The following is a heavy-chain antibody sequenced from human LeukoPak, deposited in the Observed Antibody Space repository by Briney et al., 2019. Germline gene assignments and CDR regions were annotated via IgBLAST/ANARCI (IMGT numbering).Heavy chain of an antibody. Sequence: GGSLRLSCAASGFTFSSYWMSWVRQAPGKGLEWVANIKQDGSEKYYVDSVKGRFTISRDNAKNSLFLQMNSLRAEDTAVYYCAREYHYGLGSYSYYFDYWGQGTLVTVSS. D-gene: IGHD3-10*01. J-gene: IGHJ4*02. CDR2: IKQDGSEK. CDR1: GFTFSSYW. CDR3: AREYHYGLGSYSYYFDY. V-gene: IGHV3-7*01.